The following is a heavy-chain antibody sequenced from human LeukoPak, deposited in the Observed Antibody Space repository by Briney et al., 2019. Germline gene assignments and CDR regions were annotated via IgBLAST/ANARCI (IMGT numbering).Heavy chain of an antibody. CDR3: ARVGDYDY. CDR1: GFTFTSYD. V-gene: IGHV3-30*02. CDR2: IWYDGSNT. Sequence: GGSLRLSCAASGFTFTSYDMHWVRQAPGKGLEWVALIWYDGSNTYYADSVRGRFTISRDNAKNSLYLQMNSLRAEDTALYYCARVGDYDYWGQGTLVTVSS. D-gene: IGHD1-26*01. J-gene: IGHJ4*02.